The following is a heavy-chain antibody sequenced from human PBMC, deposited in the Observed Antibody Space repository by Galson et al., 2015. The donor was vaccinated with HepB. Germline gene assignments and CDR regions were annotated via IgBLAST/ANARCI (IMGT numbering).Heavy chain of an antibody. J-gene: IGHJ3*02. CDR2: ISVDGRAK. Sequence: SLRLSCAASGFTFSTYVLHWVRQAPGKGLDWVSGISVDGRAKHYADSVRGRLTISRDNSKNTLYLQLNSLRDDDTAVYYCAREGCGSGRAGGFDMWGQGTVVTVSS. CDR3: AREGCGSGRAGGFDM. D-gene: IGHD6-19*01. CDR1: GFTFSTYV. V-gene: IGHV3-30*04.